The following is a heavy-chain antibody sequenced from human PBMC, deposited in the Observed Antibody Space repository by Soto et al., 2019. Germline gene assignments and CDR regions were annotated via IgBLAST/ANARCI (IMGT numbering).Heavy chain of an antibody. V-gene: IGHV4-31*03. CDR2: IYYSGST. CDR3: AGGIAVAGNCWFDP. J-gene: IGHJ5*02. CDR1: GGSISSGGYY. D-gene: IGHD6-19*01. Sequence: SETLSLTCTVSGGSISSGGYYWSWIRQHPGKGLEWIGYIYYSGSTYYNPSLKSRVTISVDTSKNQFSLKLSSVTAADTAVYYCAGGIAVAGNCWFDPWGQGTLVTVSS.